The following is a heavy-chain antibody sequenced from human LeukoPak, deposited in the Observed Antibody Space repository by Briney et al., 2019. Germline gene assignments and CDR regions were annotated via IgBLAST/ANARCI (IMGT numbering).Heavy chain of an antibody. D-gene: IGHD2-8*01. CDR1: GGSFSGYY. CDR2: INHSGST. CDR3: ARGMAPGYYYYYMDV. Sequence: SETLSLTCAVYGGSFSGYYWSWIRQPPGKGLEWIGEINHSGSTNYNPSLKSRVTISVDTSKNQFSLKLSSVTAADTAVYYCARGMAPGYYYYYMDVWGKGTTVTVSS. J-gene: IGHJ6*03. V-gene: IGHV4-34*01.